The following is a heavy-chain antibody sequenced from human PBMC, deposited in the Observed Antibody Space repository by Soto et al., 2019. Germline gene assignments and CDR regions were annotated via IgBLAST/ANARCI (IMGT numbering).Heavy chain of an antibody. D-gene: IGHD6-19*01. CDR3: ARHYSSGSRNWFDP. CDR2: IYYSGST. V-gene: IGHV4-39*01. CDR1: GGSINSSSYF. J-gene: IGHJ5*02. Sequence: ETLSLTCSVSGGSINSSSYFWGWVRQPPGKGLEWIGSIYYSGSTYYNPSLRSRVTISVDTSKNQFSLKLSSVTAADTAVFYCARHYSSGSRNWFDPWGQGTLVTVSS.